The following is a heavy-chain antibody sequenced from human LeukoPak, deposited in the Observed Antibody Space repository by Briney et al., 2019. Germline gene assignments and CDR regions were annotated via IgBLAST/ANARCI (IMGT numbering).Heavy chain of an antibody. Sequence: GESLNISCKGSGYSFTSYWIGWVRQMPGKGLEWMGIIYPGDSDTRYSPSFQGQVTISANKSISTAYLQWSSLKASDTAMYYCARRLGYCSGGSCSNWFDPWGQGTLVTVSS. CDR2: IYPGDSDT. V-gene: IGHV5-51*01. CDR3: ARRLGYCSGGSCSNWFDP. D-gene: IGHD2-15*01. CDR1: GYSFTSYW. J-gene: IGHJ5*02.